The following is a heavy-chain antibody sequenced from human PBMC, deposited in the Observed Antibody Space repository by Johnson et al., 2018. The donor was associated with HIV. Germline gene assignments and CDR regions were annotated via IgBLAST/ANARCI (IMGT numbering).Heavy chain of an antibody. CDR3: VRGWVGATLRAFDI. CDR2: INSDGSST. D-gene: IGHD1-26*01. J-gene: IGHJ3*02. Sequence: MQLVESGGGLVQPGGSLRLSCAASGFTFSSYWMHWVRQAPGKGLVWVSRINSDGSSTSYADSVKGRFTISRDNAKNSLYLQMNSLTTEDTALYYCVRGWVGATLRAFDIWGQGTMVTVSS. V-gene: IGHV3-74*01. CDR1: GFTFSSYW.